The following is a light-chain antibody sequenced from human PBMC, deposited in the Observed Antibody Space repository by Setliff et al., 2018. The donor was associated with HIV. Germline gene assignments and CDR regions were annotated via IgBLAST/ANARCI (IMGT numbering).Light chain of an antibody. CDR1: SSDVGGYNY. CDR3: SSYTSSTPLYV. J-gene: IGLJ1*01. V-gene: IGLV2-14*03. Sequence: QSVLTQPASVSGSPGQSITISCTGSSSDVGGYNYVSWYQQHPGKAPKLMIYAVSNRPSGVSNRFSCSKSGNTASLTISGLQAEDEADYYCSSYTSSTPLYVFGTGTKVTVL. CDR2: AVS.